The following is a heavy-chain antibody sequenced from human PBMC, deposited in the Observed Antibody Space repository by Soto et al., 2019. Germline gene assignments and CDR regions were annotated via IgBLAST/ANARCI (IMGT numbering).Heavy chain of an antibody. J-gene: IGHJ5*02. CDR2: LYYSGSS. Sequence: PSETLSLTCAVYGGSFSGYYFSWIRQPPGKGLEWIGYLYYSGSSTYNPSLRSRVTISVDTPKNQISLKLNSVTAADTAVYFCVGSPGGLGWFDPWGLGILVTVSS. V-gene: IGHV4-59*08. D-gene: IGHD6-19*01. CDR3: VGSPGGLGWFDP. CDR1: GGSFSGYY.